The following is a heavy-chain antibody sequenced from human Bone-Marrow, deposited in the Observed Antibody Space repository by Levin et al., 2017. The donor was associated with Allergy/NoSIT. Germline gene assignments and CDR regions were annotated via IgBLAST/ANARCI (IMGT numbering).Heavy chain of an antibody. D-gene: IGHD6-13*01. CDR2: IKQDGGEK. J-gene: IGHJ3*02. CDR1: GFTFNSFW. CDR3: ARGLSSTWYPPDAFDI. Sequence: SCAASGFTFNSFWMTWVRQAPGKGLEWVANIKQDGGEKYYVDSVKGRFTISRDNAKNSLYLQMKSLRGEDTAVYYCARGLSSTWYPPDAFDIWGQGTMVTVSS. V-gene: IGHV3-7*04.